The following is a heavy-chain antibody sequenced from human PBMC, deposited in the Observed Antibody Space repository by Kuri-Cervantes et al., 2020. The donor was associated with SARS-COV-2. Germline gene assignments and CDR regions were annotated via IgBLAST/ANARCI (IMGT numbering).Heavy chain of an antibody. V-gene: IGHV1-69*13. J-gene: IGHJ4*01. D-gene: IGHD2-2*01. CDR1: GYTFSNYG. CDR3: ARVGDCSSTSCRYYFDY. Sequence: SVKVSCKASGYTFSNYGISWVRQAPGQGLEWMGGIIPIFGTANYAQKFQGRVTITADESTSTAYMELSSLRSEDTAVYYCARVGDCSSTSCRYYFDYWGQGTLVTVSS. CDR2: IIPIFGTA.